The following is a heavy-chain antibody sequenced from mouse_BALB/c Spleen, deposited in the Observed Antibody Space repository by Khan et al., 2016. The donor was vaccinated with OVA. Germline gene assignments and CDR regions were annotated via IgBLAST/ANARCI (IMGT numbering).Heavy chain of an antibody. CDR3: ARDRIDY. CDR1: GYTFSTYW. CDR2: INPSSGYT. J-gene: IGHJ2*01. Sequence: QVQLKQSGAELAKPGASVKMSCKASGYTFSTYWIHWVKQRPGQGLEWIGYINPSSGYTYYNQRFNDKATLTADKSSSTAYMQLSSLTSEDSAVYYCARDRIDYWGQGTTLTVPS. V-gene: IGHV1-7*01.